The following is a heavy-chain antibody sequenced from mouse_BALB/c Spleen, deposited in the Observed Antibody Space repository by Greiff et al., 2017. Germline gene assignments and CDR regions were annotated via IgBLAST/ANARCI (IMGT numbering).Heavy chain of an antibody. CDR2: IWSGGST. CDR1: GFSLTSYG. V-gene: IGHV2-2*02. D-gene: IGHD4-1*01. CDR3: ARGRTGKGMDY. J-gene: IGHJ4*01. Sequence: VMLVESGPGLVQPSQSLSITCTVSGFSLTSYGVHWVRQSPGKGLEWLGVIWSGGSTDYNAAFISRLSISKDNSKSQVFFKMNRLQANDTAIYYCARGRTGKGMDYWGQGTSVTVSA.